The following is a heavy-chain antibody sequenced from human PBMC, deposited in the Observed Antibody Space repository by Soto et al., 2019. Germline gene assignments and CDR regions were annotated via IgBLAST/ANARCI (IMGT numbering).Heavy chain of an antibody. J-gene: IGHJ1*01. CDR2: IIPIFGTA. Sequence: QVQLVQSGAEVKKPGSSVKVSCKASGGTFSSYAISWVRQAPGQGLEWMGGIIPIFGTANYAQKFQGRVTITAYESTSTAYMELSSLRSEDTAVYYCASGDSSGYPSPFQYFHHWGQGTLVTVSS. V-gene: IGHV1-69*01. CDR1: GGTFSSYA. D-gene: IGHD3-22*01. CDR3: ASGDSSGYPSPFQYFHH.